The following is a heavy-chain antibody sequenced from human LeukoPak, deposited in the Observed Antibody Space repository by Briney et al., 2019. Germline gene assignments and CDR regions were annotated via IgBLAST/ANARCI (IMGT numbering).Heavy chain of an antibody. CDR1: GFTFSNAW. J-gene: IGHJ5*02. Sequence: GGSLRLSCAASGFTFSNAWMSWVRQAPGKGLEWVGRIKSKTDGGTTDYAAPVKGRFTISRDDSKNTLYLQMNSLKTEDTAVYYCTTRYCSRTSCSGEGWFDPWGQGTLVTVSS. D-gene: IGHD2-2*01. CDR3: TTRYCSRTSCSGEGWFDP. CDR2: IKSKTDGGTT. V-gene: IGHV3-15*01.